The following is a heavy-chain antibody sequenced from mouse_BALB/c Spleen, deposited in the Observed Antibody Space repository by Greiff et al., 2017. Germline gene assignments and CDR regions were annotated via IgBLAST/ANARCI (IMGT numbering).Heavy chain of an antibody. CDR3: TITTVVGPAY. D-gene: IGHD1-1*01. V-gene: IGHV14-1*02. J-gene: IGHJ2*01. CDR1: GFNIKDYY. Sequence: VQLKESGAELVRPGALVKLSCKASGFNIKDYYMHWVKQRPEQGLEWIGWIDPENGNTIYDPKFQGKASITADTSSNTAYLQLSSLTSEDTAVYYCTITTVVGPAYWGQGTTLTVSS. CDR2: IDPENGNT.